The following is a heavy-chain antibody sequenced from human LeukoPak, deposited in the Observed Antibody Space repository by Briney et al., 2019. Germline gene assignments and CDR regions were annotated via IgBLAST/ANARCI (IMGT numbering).Heavy chain of an antibody. J-gene: IGHJ4*02. D-gene: IGHD2-15*01. CDR2: INHSGST. CDR3: ARDLRPPYCSGGSCYSRYFDY. CDR1: GGSFSGYC. V-gene: IGHV4-34*01. Sequence: SETLSLTCAVYGGSFSGYCWSWIRQPPGKGLEWIGEINHSGSTNYNPSLKSRVTISVDTSKNQFSLKLSSVTAADTAVYYCARDLRPPYCSGGSCYSRYFDYWGQGTLVTVSS.